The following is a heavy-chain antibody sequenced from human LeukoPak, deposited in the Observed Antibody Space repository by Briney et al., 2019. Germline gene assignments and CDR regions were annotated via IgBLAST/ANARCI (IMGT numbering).Heavy chain of an antibody. J-gene: IGHJ3*02. CDR2: IIPVLGIA. CDR1: GGTFSSYA. Sequence: SVTVSCKASGGTFSSYAISWVRQAPGQGLEWMGRIIPVLGIANYAQKFQGRVTITADKSTSTAYMELSSLRSEDTAVYYCARDAYDILTGYYGAFDIWGQGTMVTVSS. V-gene: IGHV1-69*04. CDR3: ARDAYDILTGYYGAFDI. D-gene: IGHD3-9*01.